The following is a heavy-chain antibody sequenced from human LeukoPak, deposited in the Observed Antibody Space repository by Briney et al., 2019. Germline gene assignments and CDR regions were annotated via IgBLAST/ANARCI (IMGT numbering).Heavy chain of an antibody. V-gene: IGHV3-23*01. CDR1: GFTFSGYA. CDR3: AKGIAAAGKNYFDF. J-gene: IGHJ4*02. CDR2: ISGSGGST. D-gene: IGHD6-13*01. Sequence: GGSLRLSCAASGFTFSGYAMSWVRQAPGKGLEWVSAISGSGGSTYYADSVKGRFTISRDNSRNTLFLQMNSLRAEDTAVYYCAKGIAAAGKNYFDFWGQGTLVTVSS.